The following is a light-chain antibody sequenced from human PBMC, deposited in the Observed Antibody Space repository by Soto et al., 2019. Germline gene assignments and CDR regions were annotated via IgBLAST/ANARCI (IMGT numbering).Light chain of an antibody. Sequence: QSALTQHASVSGSPGQSITISCTGTTSDVGSYNYVSWYQKNPGKAPKLLVYDVSNRPSGVSNRFSGSKSGNTASLTISGLQPEDEADYYCSSYTSSSTWVFGGGTKLTVL. CDR2: DVS. V-gene: IGLV2-14*01. J-gene: IGLJ3*02. CDR1: TSDVGSYNY. CDR3: SSYTSSSTWV.